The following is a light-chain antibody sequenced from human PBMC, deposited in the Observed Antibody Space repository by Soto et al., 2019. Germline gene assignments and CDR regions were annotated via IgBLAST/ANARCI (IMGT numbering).Light chain of an antibody. CDR3: QQHHSSSWT. CDR2: EAS. CDR1: QRVSSW. V-gene: IGKV1-5*01. Sequence: GDRVTITCRASQRVSSWLAWYQQKAGKAPKLLIYEASNLESGVPSRFSGSGSGTEFTLTINSLQPDDFATYYCQQHHSSSWTFGQGTKVEIK. J-gene: IGKJ1*01.